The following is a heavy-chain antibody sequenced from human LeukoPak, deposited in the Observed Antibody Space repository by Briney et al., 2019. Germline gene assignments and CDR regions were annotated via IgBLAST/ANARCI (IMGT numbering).Heavy chain of an antibody. Sequence: SETLSFTCTVSGGSIRNRNFHWGWIRQPPGKGLEWIGTIYYSGRPYYNPSLQSRVTVSVDTSKNQLSLNLNSVTAADTAVYYCARNNWNDAFDLWGQGTMVTVSS. CDR2: IYYSGRP. CDR1: GGSIRNRNFH. D-gene: IGHD1-1*01. V-gene: IGHV4-39*07. J-gene: IGHJ3*01. CDR3: ARNNWNDAFDL.